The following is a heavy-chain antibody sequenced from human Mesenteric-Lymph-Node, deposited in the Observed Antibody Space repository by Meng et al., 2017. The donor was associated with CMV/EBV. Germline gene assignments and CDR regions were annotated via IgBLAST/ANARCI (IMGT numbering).Heavy chain of an antibody. CDR2: IKQDGSEK. D-gene: IGHD3-3*01. CDR3: ARDFFSAFWSGYYPYYFDF. V-gene: IGHV3-7*01. Sequence: GESLKISCAASGFTFSIYWMTWVRQAPGKGLEWVANIKQDGSEKYYVDSVKGLFTISRDNAKNSLYLQMNSLRAEDTAVYYCARDFFSAFWSGYYPYYFDFWGQGTLVTVSS. J-gene: IGHJ4*02. CDR1: GFTFSIYW.